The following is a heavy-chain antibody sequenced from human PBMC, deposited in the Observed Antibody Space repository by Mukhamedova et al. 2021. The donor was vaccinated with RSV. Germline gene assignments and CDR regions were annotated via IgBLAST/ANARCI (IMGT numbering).Heavy chain of an antibody. CDR3: ARHLYYDFWSGYYGWFDP. V-gene: IGHV2-26*01. D-gene: IGHD3-3*01. Sequence: AHIFSNDEKSYSTSLKSRLTISKDTSKSQVVLTMTNMDPVDTATYYCARHLYYDFWSGYYGWFDPWGQGTLVTV. CDR2: IFSNDEK. J-gene: IGHJ5*02.